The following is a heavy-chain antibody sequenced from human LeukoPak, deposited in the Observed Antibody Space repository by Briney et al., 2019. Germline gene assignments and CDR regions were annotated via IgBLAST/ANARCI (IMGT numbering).Heavy chain of an antibody. CDR3: ARGGVATIKD. D-gene: IGHD5-12*01. Sequence: SETLSLTCIVSGGSISSYYWSWIRQPAGKGLEWIGRIYTSETTSYNPSLKSRVTMSVDTSKNQFSLKLSSVTAADTAVYYCARGGVATIKDWGQGTLVTVSS. J-gene: IGHJ4*02. CDR1: GGSISSYY. CDR2: IYTSETT. V-gene: IGHV4-4*07.